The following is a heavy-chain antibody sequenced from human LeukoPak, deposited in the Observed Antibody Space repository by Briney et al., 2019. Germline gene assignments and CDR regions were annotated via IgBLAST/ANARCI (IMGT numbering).Heavy chain of an antibody. V-gene: IGHV4-59*01. CDR1: GDSISSYY. CDR3: ARDRSNGYNLFDY. J-gene: IGHJ4*02. D-gene: IGHD5-24*01. CDR2: IYYSGST. Sequence: TSETLSLTCTVSGDSISSYYWSWIRQPPGKGLEWIGCIYYSGSTNYSPSLKSRVTISVDTSKDQFSLKLSSVTAADTAVYYCARDRSNGYNLFDYWGQGTLVTVSS.